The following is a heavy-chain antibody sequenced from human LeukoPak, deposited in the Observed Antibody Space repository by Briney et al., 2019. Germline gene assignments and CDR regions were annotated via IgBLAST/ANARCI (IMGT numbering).Heavy chain of an antibody. CDR2: ISSSSSYI. Sequence: GGSLRLSCAASGFTFSSYSMNWVRQAPGKGLEWVSSISSSSSYIYYADSVKGRFTISRDNAKNSPYLQMNSLRAEDTAVYYCARRITTSGLYYFDLWGQGTLVTVSS. CDR1: GFTFSSYS. J-gene: IGHJ4*02. CDR3: ARRITTSGLYYFDL. V-gene: IGHV3-21*01. D-gene: IGHD6-13*01.